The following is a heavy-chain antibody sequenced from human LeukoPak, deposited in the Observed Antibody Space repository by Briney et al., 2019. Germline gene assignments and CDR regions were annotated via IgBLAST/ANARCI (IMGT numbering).Heavy chain of an antibody. V-gene: IGHV3-9*03. CDR2: ISWNSGSI. CDR1: GFTFDDYA. CDR3: AKDIHSASDYGTGFDY. D-gene: IGHD4-17*01. Sequence: GGSLRLSCAASGFTFDDYAMHWVRQAPGKGLEWVSGISWNSGSIGYADSVKGRSTISRDNAKNSLYLQMNSLRAEDMALYYCAKDIHSASDYGTGFDYWGQGTLVTVSS. J-gene: IGHJ4*02.